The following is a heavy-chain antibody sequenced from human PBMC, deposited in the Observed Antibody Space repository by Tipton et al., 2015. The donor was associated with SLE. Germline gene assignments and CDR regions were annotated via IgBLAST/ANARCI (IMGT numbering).Heavy chain of an antibody. J-gene: IGHJ3*01. Sequence: SLRLSCAASGFTFSSYSMNWVRQAPGKGLEWVSSISSSSSYIYYADSVKGRFTISRDNAKNSLYLQMNSLRAEDTAVYYCARDRGGESPGYDYWGQGQWSPSLQ. CDR1: GFTFSSYS. CDR3: ARDRGGESPGYDY. CDR2: ISSSSSYI. D-gene: IGHD2-2*01. V-gene: IGHV3-21*03.